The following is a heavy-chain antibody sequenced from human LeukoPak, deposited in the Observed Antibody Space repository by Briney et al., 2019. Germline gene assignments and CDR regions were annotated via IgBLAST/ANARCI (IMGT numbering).Heavy chain of an antibody. CDR1: GFTFASYA. D-gene: IGHD3-16*01. CDR2: MSGSGGST. J-gene: IGHJ4*02. Sequence: GGSLRLSCAASGFTFASYAMNWVRQAPGKGLEWVSGMSGSGGSTYYADSVKGRFTSSRDNSKNTLYLQMNSLRAEDTAVYYCAKGRSYDLPVWVYYFDYWGQGTLVTVSS. CDR3: AKGRSYDLPVWVYYFDY. V-gene: IGHV3-23*01.